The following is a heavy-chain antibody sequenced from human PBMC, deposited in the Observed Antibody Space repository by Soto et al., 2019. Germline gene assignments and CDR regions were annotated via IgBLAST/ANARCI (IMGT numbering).Heavy chain of an antibody. Sequence: SETLSLTCTVSGGSISSYYWSWIRQPPGKGQEWIGYIYYSGSTNYNPSLKSRVTISVDTSKNQFSLKLSSVTAADTAVYYCARSGPPYYDFWSGPSGDWFDPWGQGTLVTVSS. D-gene: IGHD3-3*01. CDR3: ARSGPPYYDFWSGPSGDWFDP. CDR1: GGSISSYY. V-gene: IGHV4-59*01. J-gene: IGHJ5*02. CDR2: IYYSGST.